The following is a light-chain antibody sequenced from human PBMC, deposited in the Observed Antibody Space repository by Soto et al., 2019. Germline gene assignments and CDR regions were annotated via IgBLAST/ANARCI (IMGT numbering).Light chain of an antibody. CDR1: QSVSSY. V-gene: IGKV3-11*01. Sequence: EIVLTQSPATLSLSPGERATLSCRASQSVSSYLAWYQQKPGQAPRLLIYDASNRATGIPARFSGSGSGTVFPITISSLAPEYFAVYCLQLRSNSPLTFGGGTKVEIK. CDR3: QLRSNSPLT. J-gene: IGKJ4*01. CDR2: DAS.